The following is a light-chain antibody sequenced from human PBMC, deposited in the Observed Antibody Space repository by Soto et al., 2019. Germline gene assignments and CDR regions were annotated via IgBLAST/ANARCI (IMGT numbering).Light chain of an antibody. Sequence: QSVLTQPPSVSEAPRQRVSISCSGSSSNIGNHAVNWYQQLPGKAPKLLIYYDDLLPSGVSDRFSGSKSGASASLAISGLQSEDEADYYCAAWDDCLNGYVFGTGTKVTVL. J-gene: IGLJ1*01. CDR1: SSNIGNHA. CDR3: AAWDDCLNGYV. CDR2: YDD. V-gene: IGLV1-36*01.